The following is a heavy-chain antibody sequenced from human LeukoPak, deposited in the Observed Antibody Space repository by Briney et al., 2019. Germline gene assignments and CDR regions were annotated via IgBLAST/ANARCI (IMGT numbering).Heavy chain of an antibody. CDR3: ARHMYYYDSSGHPSPNSNDAFDI. Sequence: ASVKVSCKASGGTFISYAISWVRQAPGQGLEWMGGIIPIFGTANYAQKFQGRVTITADESTSTAYMELSSLRSEDTAVYCCARHMYYYDSSGHPSPNSNDAFDIWGQGTMVTVSS. CDR1: GGTFISYA. D-gene: IGHD3-22*01. V-gene: IGHV1-69*13. J-gene: IGHJ3*02. CDR2: IIPIFGTA.